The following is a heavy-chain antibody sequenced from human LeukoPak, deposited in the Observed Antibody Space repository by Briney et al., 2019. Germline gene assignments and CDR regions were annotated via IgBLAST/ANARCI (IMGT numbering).Heavy chain of an antibody. D-gene: IGHD1-26*01. V-gene: IGHV1-24*01. CDR2: FDPEDGET. CDR3: ATLYSGSYLVDY. CDR1: GYTLTELS. Sequence: ASVKVSCKVSGYTLTELSMHWVRQAPGKGLEWMGGFDPEDGETIYAQKFQGRVTMTEDTSTDTAYMELSSLRSEDTAVYYCATLYSGSYLVDYWGQGTLVTVSS. J-gene: IGHJ4*02.